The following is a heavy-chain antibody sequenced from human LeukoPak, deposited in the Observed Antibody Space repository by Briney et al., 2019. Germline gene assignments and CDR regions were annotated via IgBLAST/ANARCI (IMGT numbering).Heavy chain of an antibody. J-gene: IGHJ6*02. D-gene: IGHD5-12*01. CDR1: GFTFSSYS. CDR3: ARALDIVATSGGQYGMDV. CDR2: ISSSSSYI. Sequence: GGSLRLSCAASGFTFSSYSMNWVRQAPGKGLEWVSSISSSSSYIYYADSVKGRFTISRDNAKNSLYLQMNSLRAEDTAVYYCARALDIVATSGGQYGMDVWGQGTTVTVSS. V-gene: IGHV3-21*01.